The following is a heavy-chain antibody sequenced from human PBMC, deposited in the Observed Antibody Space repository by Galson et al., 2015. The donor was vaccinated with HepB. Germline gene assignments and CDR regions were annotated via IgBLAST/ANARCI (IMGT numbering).Heavy chain of an antibody. CDR2: IWYGGSNK. Sequence: SLRLSCAASGFTFSSYWMSWVRQAPGKGLEWVAVIWYGGSNKYYADSVKGRFTISRDNSKNTLYLQMNSLRAEDTAVYYCARDNDYGDFPGYWGQGTLVTVSS. CDR1: GFTFSSYW. D-gene: IGHD4-17*01. CDR3: ARDNDYGDFPGY. V-gene: IGHV3-33*08. J-gene: IGHJ4*02.